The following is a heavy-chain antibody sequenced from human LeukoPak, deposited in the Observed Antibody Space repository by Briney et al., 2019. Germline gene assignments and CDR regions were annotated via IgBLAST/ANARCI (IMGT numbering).Heavy chain of an antibody. CDR2: IYISGST. Sequence: SQTLSLTCTVSGGSISSGSYYWSWIRQPAGKGLEWIGRIYISGSTNYNPSLKSRVTISVDTSKNQFSLKLSSVTAADTAVYYCARGYCSGGSCRGQNWFDPWGQGTLVTVSS. CDR1: GGSISSGSYY. D-gene: IGHD2-15*01. V-gene: IGHV4-61*02. CDR3: ARGYCSGGSCRGQNWFDP. J-gene: IGHJ5*02.